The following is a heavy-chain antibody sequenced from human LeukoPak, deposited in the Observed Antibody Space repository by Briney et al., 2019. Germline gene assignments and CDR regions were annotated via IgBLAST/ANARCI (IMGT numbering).Heavy chain of an antibody. CDR3: ARSVGCSGGSCYDYLDY. V-gene: IGHV3-21*01. J-gene: IGHJ4*02. D-gene: IGHD2-15*01. Sequence: GGSLRLSCAASGFTFSSYSMNWVRQAPGKGLEWVSSISSSSSYIYYADSVKGRFTISRDNAKNSLYLQMNSLRAEDTAVYYCARSVGCSGGSCYDYLDYWGQGTLVTVSS. CDR1: GFTFSSYS. CDR2: ISSSSSYI.